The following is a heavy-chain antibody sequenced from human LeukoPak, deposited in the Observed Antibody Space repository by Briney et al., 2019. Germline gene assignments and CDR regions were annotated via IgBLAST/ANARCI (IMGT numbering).Heavy chain of an antibody. J-gene: IGHJ4*02. CDR2: ISRSAGST. Sequence: PGESLRLSCAASGFTFSTYAMSWVRQAPGKGLEWVSAISRSAGSTYYADSVKGRFTISRDTSKNTLSLQMSSLRAEDTAVYYCARYSGIVTTTPTLFDYWGQGTLVAVSS. CDR1: GFTFSTYA. CDR3: ARYSGIVTTTPTLFDY. D-gene: IGHD5-12*01. V-gene: IGHV3-23*01.